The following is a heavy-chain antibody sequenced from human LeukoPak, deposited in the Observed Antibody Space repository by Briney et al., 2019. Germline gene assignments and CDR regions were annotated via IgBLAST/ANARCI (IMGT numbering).Heavy chain of an antibody. CDR3: ARGNGYYDYVWGSYRPAALNFDY. V-gene: IGHV4-59*01. CDR2: IYYSGST. Sequence: SETQSLTCTVSGGSISSYYWSWIRQPPGKGLEWIGYIYYSGSTNYNPSLKSRVTISVDTSKNQFSLKLSSVTAADTAVYYCARGNGYYDYVWGSYRPAALNFDYWGQGTLVTVSS. D-gene: IGHD3-16*02. J-gene: IGHJ4*02. CDR1: GGSISSYY.